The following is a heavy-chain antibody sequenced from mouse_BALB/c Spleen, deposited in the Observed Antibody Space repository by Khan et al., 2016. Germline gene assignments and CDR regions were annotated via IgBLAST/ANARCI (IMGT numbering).Heavy chain of an antibody. CDR1: GFTFSSFG. CDR2: ISSGSSTI. CDR3: AREGLRRRSAKDY. Sequence: EVELVESGGGLVQPGGSRQLSCAASGFTFSSFGMHWVRQAPEKGLEWVAYISSGSSTIYYADTVTGRFFISRDNPKNTLFLQMTSLRSEDTAMYYWAREGLRRRSAKDYWGQGTSVTVSS. D-gene: IGHD2-2*01. V-gene: IGHV5-17*02. J-gene: IGHJ4*01.